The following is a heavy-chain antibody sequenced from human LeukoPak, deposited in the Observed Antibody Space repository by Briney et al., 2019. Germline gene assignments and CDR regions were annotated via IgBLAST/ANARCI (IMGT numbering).Heavy chain of an antibody. V-gene: IGHV5-51*01. CDR1: GYSFTSYW. CDR3: ARIGYSYGYFDF. J-gene: IGHJ4*02. D-gene: IGHD5-18*01. CDR2: IYPSDSDT. Sequence: GASLKISCKGSGYSFTSYWIGWVRQMPGKGLEWMGIIYPSDSDTTYSPSFQGQVTISADKSISTAYLQWSSLKASDTAMFYCARIGYSYGYFDFWGQGTLVTVSS.